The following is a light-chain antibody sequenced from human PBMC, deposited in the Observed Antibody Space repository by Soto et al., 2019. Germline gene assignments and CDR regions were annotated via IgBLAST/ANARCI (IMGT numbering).Light chain of an antibody. Sequence: DIQMTQSPSTLSGSVGDRVTITCRASQTISSWLAWYQQTTGKAPKILIYKASTLKSGVPSRFRGSGSGTECTLTISRLQPDDFATYYCQHYNSYSEAFGQGTKVDIK. CDR2: KAS. J-gene: IGKJ1*01. CDR1: QTISSW. CDR3: QHYNSYSEA. V-gene: IGKV1-5*03.